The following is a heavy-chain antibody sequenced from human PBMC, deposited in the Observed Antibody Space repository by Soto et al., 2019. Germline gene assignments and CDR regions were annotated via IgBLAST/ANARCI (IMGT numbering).Heavy chain of an antibody. V-gene: IGHV4-31*02. Sequence: QVHLQESGPGLVRPSETLSLSCSVSGDSMATGGHYYNWIRHLPGKGLEWIGYIYYSGATHYSPSLRARVTISIDTSKNEFSLRLISVTAADTALYFCARDKDLEPTVWGYWGQGIQVTVSS. D-gene: IGHD7-27*01. CDR1: GDSMATGGHY. CDR2: IYYSGAT. CDR3: ARDKDLEPTVWGY. J-gene: IGHJ4*02.